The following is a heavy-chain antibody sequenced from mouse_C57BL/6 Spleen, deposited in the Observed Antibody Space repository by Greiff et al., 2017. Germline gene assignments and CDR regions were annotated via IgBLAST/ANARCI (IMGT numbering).Heavy chain of an antibody. CDR2: IYIGNGYT. CDR1: GYTFTSYG. CDR3: ARSTVDGSRSYWCFDV. Sequence: VQLQESGAELVRPGSSVKMSCKTSGYTFTSYGINWVKQRPGQGLEWIGYIYIGNGYTEYNEKFKGKATLTSDTSSSTAYMQLSSLTSEDSAIFFCARSTVDGSRSYWCFDVWGTGTTVTVSS. D-gene: IGHD1-1*01. V-gene: IGHV1-58*01. J-gene: IGHJ1*03.